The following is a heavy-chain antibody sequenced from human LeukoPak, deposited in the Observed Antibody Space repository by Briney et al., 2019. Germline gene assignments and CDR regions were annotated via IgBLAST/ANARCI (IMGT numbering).Heavy chain of an antibody. D-gene: IGHD2-8*01. CDR3: AREVMEKRRAFDI. CDR2: ISSSSSTI. Sequence: GSLRLSCAASGFTFSSYSMNWVRQAPGKGLEWVSYISSSSSTIYYADSVKGRFTISRHTSKKTLYLQMNSLRAEDTAVYYCAREVMEKRRAFDIWGQGTVVTVSS. CDR1: GFTFSSYS. V-gene: IGHV3-48*01. J-gene: IGHJ3*02.